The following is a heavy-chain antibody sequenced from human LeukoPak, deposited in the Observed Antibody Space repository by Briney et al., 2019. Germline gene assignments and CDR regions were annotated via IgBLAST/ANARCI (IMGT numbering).Heavy chain of an antibody. CDR1: GFTFTKYS. J-gene: IGHJ6*02. CDR2: ISSGSTTI. V-gene: IGHV3-48*01. CDR3: AKASPYGSGSYYGMDV. Sequence: GGSLRLSCAASGFTFTKYSMHWVRQTPGKGLEWVSYISSGSTTIYYTDSVKGRFTISRDNAKNSLYLQMNSLRAEDTAVYYCAKASPYGSGSYYGMDVWGQGTTVTVSS. D-gene: IGHD3-10*01.